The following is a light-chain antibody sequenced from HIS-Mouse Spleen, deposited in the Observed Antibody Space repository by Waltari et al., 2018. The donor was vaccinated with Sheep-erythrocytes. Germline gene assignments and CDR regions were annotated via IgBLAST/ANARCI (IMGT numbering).Light chain of an antibody. V-gene: IGLV2-14*01. CDR1: RSDVGGYNY. CDR2: EVS. J-gene: IGLJ1*01. CDR3: AAWDDSLNGYV. Sequence: QSALTQPASVSGSPGQSITIPCTGTRSDVGGYNYVAWYQQHPGKSPKLMIYEVSNRPSGVSNRFSGSKSGTSASLAISGLQSEDEADYYCAAWDDSLNGYVFGTGTKVTVL.